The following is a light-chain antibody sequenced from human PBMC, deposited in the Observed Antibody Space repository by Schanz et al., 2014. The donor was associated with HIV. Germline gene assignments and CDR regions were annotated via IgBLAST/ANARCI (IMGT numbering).Light chain of an antibody. CDR3: CSYAGSSDVV. Sequence: QSALTQPASVSGSPGQSITISCTGTSSDVGGYNYVSWYQQHPGKAPKLMIYDVNNRPSGVSNRFSGSKSGNTASLTISGLQAEDEADYYCCSYAGSSDVVFGGGTKLTVL. V-gene: IGLV2-14*03. J-gene: IGLJ2*01. CDR2: DVN. CDR1: SSDVGGYNY.